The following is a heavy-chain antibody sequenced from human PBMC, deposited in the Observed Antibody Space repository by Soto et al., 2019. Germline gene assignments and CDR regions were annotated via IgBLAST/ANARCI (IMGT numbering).Heavy chain of an antibody. CDR2: INPKSGGT. J-gene: IGHJ4*02. V-gene: IGHV1-2*04. CDR1: GYSFTDYH. D-gene: IGHD6-19*01. Sequence: ASVKVSCKASGYSFTDYHIHWVRQAPGQGLEWLGRINPKSGGTSTAQKFQGWVTMTRDTSTSTVYMELSSLRSEDTAVYYCAREEGSGWLRFDYWGQGTLVTVSS. CDR3: AREEGSGWLRFDY.